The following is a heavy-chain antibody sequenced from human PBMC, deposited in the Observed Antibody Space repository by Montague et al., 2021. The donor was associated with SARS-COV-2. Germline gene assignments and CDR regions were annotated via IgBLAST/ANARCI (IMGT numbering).Heavy chain of an antibody. V-gene: IGHV4-31*03. CDR2: IYYTGRT. CDR3: ARVKVGATNLIYLDY. D-gene: IGHD1-26*01. J-gene: IGHJ4*01. CDR1: GGSISSGGYY. Sequence: TLSLTCSVSGGSISSGGYYWSWIRHHPGKGLEWIGNIYYTGRTYYXXXLKSRVSMSVDTSNNQFSLSLSSLTAADTAVFYCARVKVGATNLIYLDYGGQEPWSPSPQ.